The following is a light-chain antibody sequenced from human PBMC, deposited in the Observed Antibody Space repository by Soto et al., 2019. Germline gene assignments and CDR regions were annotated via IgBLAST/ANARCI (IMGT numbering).Light chain of an antibody. CDR2: GAS. J-gene: IGKJ4*01. Sequence: MTQSPATLSVSPGETATLSCRANRSVSSNLAWYQQKPGQAPRLLIYGASTRATGIPARFSGSGSGTEFTLTISSLQSEDFGVYYCQENNNWPPGRLTFGGGTKVEIK. CDR3: QENNNWPPGRLT. CDR1: RSVSSN. V-gene: IGKV3-15*01.